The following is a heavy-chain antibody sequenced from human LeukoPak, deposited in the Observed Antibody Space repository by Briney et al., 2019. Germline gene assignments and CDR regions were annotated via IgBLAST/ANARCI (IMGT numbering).Heavy chain of an antibody. CDR1: GFSFTNYA. D-gene: IGHD2-2*03. J-gene: IGHJ4*02. V-gene: IGHV3-23*01. CDR3: ARASWISTADAGC. CDR2: MKGGGET. Sequence: GGSLRLSCVASGFSFTNYAMSWVRQAPARGPEWLSSMKGGGETFYADSVKGRCTLSRDISRNTVYLQLNNLRVEDTAIYYCARASWISTADAGCWGQGTRVTVSS.